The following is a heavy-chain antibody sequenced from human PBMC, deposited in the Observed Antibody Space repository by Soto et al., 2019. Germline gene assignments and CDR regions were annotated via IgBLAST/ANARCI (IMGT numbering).Heavy chain of an antibody. V-gene: IGHV3-48*01. CDR3: ARELRLRRDDY. CDR2: ISSSSSTI. CDR1: GFTFSSYS. D-gene: IGHD4-17*01. Sequence: GGSLRLSCAASGFTFSSYSMNWVRQAPGKGLEWVSYISSSSSTIYYADSVKGRFTISRDNAKNSLYLQMNSLRAEDTAVYYCARELRLRRDDYWGQGTLVTVSS. J-gene: IGHJ4*02.